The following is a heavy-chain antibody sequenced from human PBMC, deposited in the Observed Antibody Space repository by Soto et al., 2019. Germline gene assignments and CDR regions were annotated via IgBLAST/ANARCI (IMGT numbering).Heavy chain of an antibody. V-gene: IGHV3-13*04. D-gene: IGHD7-27*01. CDR2: IDTAGKL. J-gene: IGHJ3*02. CDR3: AREQTGDGWRGFEI. Sequence: EVQLVESGGGLVQPGGSLRLSCAASGFTLSSYDMQWVRQVTGKGLEWVSGIDTAGKLYYPGSVKGRFTISRENAKNSLQIEMDSLIVEDTAVYYCAREQTGDGWRGFEIWGQGTMVTVSS. CDR1: GFTLSSYD.